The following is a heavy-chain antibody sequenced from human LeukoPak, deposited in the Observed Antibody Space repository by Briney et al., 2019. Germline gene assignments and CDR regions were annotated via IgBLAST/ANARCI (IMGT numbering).Heavy chain of an antibody. CDR1: GYTFDDYA. Sequence: GGSLRLSCAASGYTFDDYAMHWVRQAPGKGLEWVSLISGDGGNTNYADSVKGRFTISRDNNKNTVYLQMNSLRTEDTALYYCAKEKAVAGFAYWGQGTLVTVSS. CDR2: ISGDGGNT. D-gene: IGHD6-19*01. J-gene: IGHJ4*02. CDR3: AKEKAVAGFAY. V-gene: IGHV3-43*02.